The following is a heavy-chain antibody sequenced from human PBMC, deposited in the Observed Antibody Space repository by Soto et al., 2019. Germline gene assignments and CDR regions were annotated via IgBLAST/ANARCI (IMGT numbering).Heavy chain of an antibody. V-gene: IGHV3-30*18. J-gene: IGHJ4*02. CDR1: GFTFSNYD. Sequence: QVQLVESGGGVVQPGRSLRLSCAASGFTFSNYDMHWVRQAPGEGLEWVAVLSFDGSNNNYADSVKGRFTISRDNSKNTLFLQMNSLRTEDTAVYFCAKDFYTVRVPAAPRPQYCDFWGPGTLVTVSS. CDR3: AKDFYTVRVPAAPRPQYCDF. D-gene: IGHD2-2*01. CDR2: LSFDGSNN.